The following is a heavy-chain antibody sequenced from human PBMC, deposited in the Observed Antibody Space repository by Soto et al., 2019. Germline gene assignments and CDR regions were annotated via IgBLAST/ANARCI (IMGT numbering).Heavy chain of an antibody. Sequence: QVPLQESGPGLVKPSETLSLSCTVSGGSISNYYWSWFRQTPGKGLEWIGYVHDSWGSNYNPSLKSRVAISLDTSKSQFSLKLTSVTATDTAVYYCARQEFGALHGLVDVWRQGTTVTVSS. V-gene: IGHV4-59*08. D-gene: IGHD3-10*01. CDR3: ARQEFGALHGLVDV. J-gene: IGHJ6*02. CDR1: GGSISNYY. CDR2: VHDSWGS.